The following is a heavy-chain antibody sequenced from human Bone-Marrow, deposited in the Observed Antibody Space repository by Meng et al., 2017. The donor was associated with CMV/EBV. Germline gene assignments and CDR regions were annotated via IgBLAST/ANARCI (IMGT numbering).Heavy chain of an antibody. CDR3: ARGGEEYAPSWGDWFDP. CDR2: INWNGGST. Sequence: GESLKISCAASGFTFDDYGMSWVRQAPGKGLEWVSGINWNGGSTGYADLVKGRFTISRDNAKNSLYLQMNSLRAEDTALYYCARGGEEYAPSWGDWFDPWGQGTLVTVSS. V-gene: IGHV3-20*04. D-gene: IGHD2-2*01. J-gene: IGHJ5*02. CDR1: GFTFDDYG.